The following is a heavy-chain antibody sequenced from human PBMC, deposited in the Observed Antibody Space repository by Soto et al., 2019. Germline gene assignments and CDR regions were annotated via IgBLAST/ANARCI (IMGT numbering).Heavy chain of an antibody. D-gene: IGHD2-2*01. Sequence: EVQLVESGGGLVQPGRSLRLACAASGFNFEVYAMHWVRQAPGKGLEWVSGISWNSGTTDYAASVRGRFTLSRDNAERSLYLQMNSLRPDDTALYYCAKGFCSSKWCYTPSYMDVWGEGTTVAVSS. CDR2: ISWNSGTT. CDR1: GFNFEVYA. J-gene: IGHJ6*03. CDR3: AKGFCSSKWCYTPSYMDV. V-gene: IGHV3-9*01.